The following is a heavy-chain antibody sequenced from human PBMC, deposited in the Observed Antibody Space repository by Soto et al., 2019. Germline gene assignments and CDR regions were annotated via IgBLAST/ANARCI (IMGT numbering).Heavy chain of an antibody. V-gene: IGHV4-39*01. CDR1: GSSMSSSSYY. CDR3: ARPYFGYFDL. CDR2: IYYSGST. J-gene: IGHJ2*01. Sequence: QLQLQESGPGLVKPSETLSLTCTVSGSSMSSSSYYWGWIRQPPGKGLEWIGSIYYSGSTYYNPSLKSRVTISVGTSKNQFSLKLSSVTAADTAVYYCARPYFGYFDLWGRGTLVTVSS. D-gene: IGHD2-8*01.